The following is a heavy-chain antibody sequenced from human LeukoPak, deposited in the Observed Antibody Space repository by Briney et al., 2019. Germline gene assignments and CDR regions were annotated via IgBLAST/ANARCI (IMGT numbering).Heavy chain of an antibody. CDR3: ARARGYSYGYFN. CDR2: INHSGST. V-gene: IGHV4-34*01. J-gene: IGHJ4*02. Sequence: PSETLSLTRAVYGGSFSGYYWSWIRQPPGKGLEWIGEINHSGSTNSNPSLKSRVTISVDTSKNQFSLKLSSVTAADTAVYYCARARGYSYGYFNWGQGTLVTVSS. CDR1: GGSFSGYY. D-gene: IGHD5-18*01.